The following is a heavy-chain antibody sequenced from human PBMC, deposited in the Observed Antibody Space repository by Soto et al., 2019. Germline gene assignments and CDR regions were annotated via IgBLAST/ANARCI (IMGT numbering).Heavy chain of an antibody. J-gene: IGHJ4*02. CDR3: ARAPGAGAPGGYGYGIDY. V-gene: IGHV1-46*01. CDR2: INPSGGST. Sequence: ASVTVSCTASGYTFTSYYMHWVRQAPGQGLEWMGIINPSGGSTSYAQKFQGRVTMTRDTSTSTVYMELSSLRSEDTAVYYCARAPGAGAPGGYGYGIDYWGQGALVTVSS. D-gene: IGHD5-18*01. CDR1: GYTFTSYY.